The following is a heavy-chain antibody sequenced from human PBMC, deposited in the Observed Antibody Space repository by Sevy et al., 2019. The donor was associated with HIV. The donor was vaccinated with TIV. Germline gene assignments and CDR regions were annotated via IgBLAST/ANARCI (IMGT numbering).Heavy chain of an antibody. V-gene: IGHV3-23*01. Sequence: GGSLRLSCAASGFTFSSYAMSWVRQAPGKGLEWVSAISGGDDSTYYAHSVKGRFTISRDNSKNTLYLQMNSLRAEDTAVYYCAKDLAFIVGDAFDIWGQGTLVTVSS. CDR2: ISGGDDST. J-gene: IGHJ3*02. D-gene: IGHD1-26*01. CDR1: GFTFSSYA. CDR3: AKDLAFIVGDAFDI.